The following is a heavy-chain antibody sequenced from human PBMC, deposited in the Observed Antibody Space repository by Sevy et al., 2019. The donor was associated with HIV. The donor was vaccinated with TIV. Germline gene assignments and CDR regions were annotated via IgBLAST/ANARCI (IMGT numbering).Heavy chain of an antibody. J-gene: IGHJ4*02. Sequence: GGSLRLSCAASGFTFSSYAMHWVRQAPGKGLEWVAVISYDGRNKYYADSVKGRFTISRDNSKNTLYLQMNSLRAEDTAVYYCASSDRQWLVNYFDYWGQGTLVTASS. D-gene: IGHD6-19*01. CDR3: ASSDRQWLVNYFDY. V-gene: IGHV3-30-3*01. CDR2: ISYDGRNK. CDR1: GFTFSSYA.